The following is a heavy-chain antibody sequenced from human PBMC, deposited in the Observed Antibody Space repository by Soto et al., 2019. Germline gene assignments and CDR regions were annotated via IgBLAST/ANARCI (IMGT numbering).Heavy chain of an antibody. CDR1: GYTFTSYD. CDR3: ARVSVTGSHYYYYMDV. V-gene: IGHV1-8*01. CDR2: MNPNSGNT. D-gene: IGHD2-8*02. J-gene: IGHJ6*03. Sequence: ASVKVSCKASGYTFTSYDINWVRQATGQGLEWMGWMNPNSGNTGYAQKFQGRVTMTRNTSISTAYMELSSLRSEDTAVYYCARVSVTGSHYYYYMDVWGKGTTVTVSS.